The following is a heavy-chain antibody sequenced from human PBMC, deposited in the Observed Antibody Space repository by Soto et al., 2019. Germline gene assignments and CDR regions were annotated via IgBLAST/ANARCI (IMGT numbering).Heavy chain of an antibody. CDR3: AQLHYYDSSGYYS. V-gene: IGHV4-34*01. J-gene: IGHJ4*02. Sequence: PSETLSLTCAVYGGSFSGYYWSWIRQPPGKGLEWIGEINHSGSTNYNPSLKSRVTISVDTSKNQFSLKLSSVTAADTAVYYCAQLHYYDSSGYYSWGQGTLVTVSS. CDR1: GGSFSGYY. CDR2: INHSGST. D-gene: IGHD3-22*01.